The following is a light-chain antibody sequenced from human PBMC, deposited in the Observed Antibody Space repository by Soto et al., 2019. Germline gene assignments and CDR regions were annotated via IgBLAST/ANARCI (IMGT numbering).Light chain of an antibody. V-gene: IGKV3-20*01. CDR2: GAS. CDR1: QSVSSSY. CDR3: QQYGISPRYP. J-gene: IGKJ2*01. Sequence: EIVFPQSPGTLSLSPGERATLSCRASQSVSSSYLAWYQQKPGQAPRILIYGASSRATGIPDRFSGSGSGKYFTLTISRLEAEDVAVYYSQQYGISPRYPFGQGTKLEIK.